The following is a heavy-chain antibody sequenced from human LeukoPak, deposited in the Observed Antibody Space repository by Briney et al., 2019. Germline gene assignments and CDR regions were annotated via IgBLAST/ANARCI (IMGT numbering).Heavy chain of an antibody. J-gene: IGHJ4*02. V-gene: IGHV1-69*05. CDR2: IIPIFGTA. CDR1: GGTFSSYA. D-gene: IGHD4-11*01. Sequence: ASVKVSCKASGGTFSSYAISWVRRAPGQGLEWMGRIIPIFGTANYAQKFQGRVTITTDESTSTAYMELSSLRSEDTAVYYCARRSYSNYEGFDYWGQGTLVTVSS. CDR3: ARRSYSNYEGFDY.